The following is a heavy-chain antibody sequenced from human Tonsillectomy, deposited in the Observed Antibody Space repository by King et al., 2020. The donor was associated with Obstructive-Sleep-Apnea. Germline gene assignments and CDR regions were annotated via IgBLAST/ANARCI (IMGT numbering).Heavy chain of an antibody. Sequence: QLVQSGAEVKKPGASVKVSCKASGYTFTSYGISWVRQAPGQGLEWMGWISAYNGNTNYAQNHQGRVTMTTDTSTSTAYMELRSLRSDDTAVYYCAGGRCGYDSSGYGLYYYYGMDVWGQGTTVTVSS. V-gene: IGHV1-18*01. CDR2: ISAYNGNT. CDR3: AGGRCGYDSSGYGLYYYYGMDV. D-gene: IGHD3-22*01. CDR1: GYTFTSYG. J-gene: IGHJ6*02.